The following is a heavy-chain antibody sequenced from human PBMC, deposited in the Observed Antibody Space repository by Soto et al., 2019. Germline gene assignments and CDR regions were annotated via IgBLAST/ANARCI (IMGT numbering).Heavy chain of an antibody. CDR2: IYYSGST. Sequence: SETLSLTYTVSGGSISSYYWSWIRQPPGKGLEWIGYIYYSGSTNYNPSLKSRVTISVDTPKNQFSLKLSSVTAADTAVYYCARDLSSSWYDAFDIWGQGTMVTVSS. V-gene: IGHV4-59*01. CDR1: GGSISSYY. D-gene: IGHD6-13*01. J-gene: IGHJ3*02. CDR3: ARDLSSSWYDAFDI.